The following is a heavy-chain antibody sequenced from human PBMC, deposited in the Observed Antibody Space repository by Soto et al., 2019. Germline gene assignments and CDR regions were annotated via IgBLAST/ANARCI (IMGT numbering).Heavy chain of an antibody. CDR2: ISGSGGST. CDR3: AKDHVVVTAMAFDY. CDR1: GFTFSSYA. J-gene: IGHJ4*02. Sequence: GGSLRLSCAASGFTFSSYAMGWVRQAPGKGLEWVSAISGSGGSTYYADSVKGRFTISRDNSKNTLYLQMNSLRAEDTAVYYCAKDHVVVTAMAFDYWGQGTLVTVSS. V-gene: IGHV3-23*01. D-gene: IGHD2-21*02.